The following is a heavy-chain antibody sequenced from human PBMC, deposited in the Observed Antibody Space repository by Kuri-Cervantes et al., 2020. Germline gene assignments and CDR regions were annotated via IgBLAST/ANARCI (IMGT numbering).Heavy chain of an antibody. CDR1: GGSVSSGSYY. J-gene: IGHJ2*01. V-gene: IGHV4-61*01. D-gene: IGHD6-19*01. Sequence: SETLSLTCTVSGGSVSSGSYYWSRIRQPPGKGLEWIGYIYYSGSTNYNPSLKSRVTISVDTSKNQFSLKLSSVTAADTAVYYCARDSEGAVAQWYFDLWGRGTLVTVSS. CDR2: IYYSGST. CDR3: ARDSEGAVAQWYFDL.